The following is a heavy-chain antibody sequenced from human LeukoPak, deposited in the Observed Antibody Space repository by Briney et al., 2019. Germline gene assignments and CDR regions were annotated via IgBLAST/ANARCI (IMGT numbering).Heavy chain of an antibody. V-gene: IGHV3-30*04. CDR1: GFTFSNYA. CDR2: ISYDGSNK. D-gene: IGHD2-2*01. J-gene: IGHJ4*02. CDR3: AREETWFSTTWYYFDY. Sequence: GRSLRLSCAASGFTFSNYAMHWVRQAPGKGPEWVALISYDGSNKNYADSVKGRFTISRDNSKNTLFLQMNSLRTEDTALFYCAREETWFSTTWYYFDYWGQGTLVTVSS.